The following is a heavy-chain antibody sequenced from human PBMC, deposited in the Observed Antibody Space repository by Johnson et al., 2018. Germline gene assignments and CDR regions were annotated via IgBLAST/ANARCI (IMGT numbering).Heavy chain of an antibody. V-gene: IGHV3-74*01. Sequence: VQLQESGGGSVQXGGSXRLXCAASGISFSRNWMHWVRQAPGKGLVWVSQINSDGSSTNYEDFVKGRFTISRDNAKNTVYLQMNSLRAEDTAVYYCARDMGYSMDVWGQGTTDTVSS. J-gene: IGHJ6*02. CDR2: INSDGSST. D-gene: IGHD2-15*01. CDR3: ARDMGYSMDV. CDR1: GISFSRNW.